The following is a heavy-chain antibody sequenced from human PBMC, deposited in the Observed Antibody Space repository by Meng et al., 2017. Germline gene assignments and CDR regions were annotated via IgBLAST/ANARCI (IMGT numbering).Heavy chain of an antibody. D-gene: IGHD6-13*01. CDR2: IYHSGST. V-gene: IGHV4-38-2*02. CDR1: GYSISSGYY. J-gene: IGHJ4*02. CDR3: ASSGITGYSSSWYTPFDY. Sequence: SETLSLTCTVSGYSISSGYYWGWIRQPPGKGLEWIGSIYHSGSTYYNPSLKSRVTISVDTSKNQFSLKLSSVTAADTAEYYCASSGITGYSSSWYTPFDYWGQGTRVT.